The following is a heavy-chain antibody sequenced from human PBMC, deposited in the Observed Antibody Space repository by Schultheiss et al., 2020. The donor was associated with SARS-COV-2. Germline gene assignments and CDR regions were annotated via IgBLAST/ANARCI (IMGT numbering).Heavy chain of an antibody. Sequence: GGSLRLSCAASGFTFSSYGMHWVRQAPGKGLEWVAVIWYDGSNKYYADSVKGRFTISRDNSKNTLYLQMNSLKTEDTAVYYCTTDDYDILTGYRHYYYYGMDVWGQGTTVTVSS. CDR1: GFTFSSYG. V-gene: IGHV3-33*08. J-gene: IGHJ6*02. CDR2: IWYDGSNK. CDR3: TTDDYDILTGYRHYYYYGMDV. D-gene: IGHD3-9*01.